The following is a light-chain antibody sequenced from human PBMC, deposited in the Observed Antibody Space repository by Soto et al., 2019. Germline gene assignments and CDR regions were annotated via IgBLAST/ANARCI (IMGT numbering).Light chain of an antibody. CDR1: SSDVGGYNY. CDR3: SSYAGTNNLPYA. J-gene: IGLJ1*01. CDR2: EVS. V-gene: IGLV2-8*01. Sequence: QSVLTQPPSASGSPGQSVTISCTGTSSDVGGYNYVSWYQQHPGKAPKLMIYEVSKRPSGVPDRFSGSKSGNPASLTVSGLQAEDEANNSCSSYAGTNNLPYAFGTGTKFTVL.